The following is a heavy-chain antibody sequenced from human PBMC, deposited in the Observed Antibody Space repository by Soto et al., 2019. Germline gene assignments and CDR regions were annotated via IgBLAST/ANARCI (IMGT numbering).Heavy chain of an antibody. CDR1: GGSISSSSYY. CDR3: ARRHSGATTRYYYYRYGIDV. D-gene: IGHD5-12*01. Sequence: SETLSLTCTVSGGSISSSSYYWGWIRQPPGKGLEWIGSIYYSGSTYYNPSLKSRVTISVDTSNNQFSLKLSSVTAADTAVYYCARRHSGATTRYYYYRYGIDVWGQGTRVTVSS. J-gene: IGHJ6*02. CDR2: IYYSGST. V-gene: IGHV4-39*01.